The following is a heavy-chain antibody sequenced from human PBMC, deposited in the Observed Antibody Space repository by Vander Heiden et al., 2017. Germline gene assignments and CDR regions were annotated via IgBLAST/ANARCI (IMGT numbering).Heavy chain of an antibody. D-gene: IGHD3-9*01. Sequence: EDQLVESGGGLVQPGGPMRLPCAASGFTLHSYWTHWVRQAPGKGLVWVARLKSDGRTTDYADSVKGRFTISRDTSKNTLSLQMSTLRGEDTALYYCARSGRVHDNLSGYYRGGLDVWGQGTRVIVS. J-gene: IGHJ6*02. V-gene: IGHV3-74*01. CDR2: LKSDGRTT. CDR1: GFTLHSYW. CDR3: ARSGRVHDNLSGYYRGGLDV.